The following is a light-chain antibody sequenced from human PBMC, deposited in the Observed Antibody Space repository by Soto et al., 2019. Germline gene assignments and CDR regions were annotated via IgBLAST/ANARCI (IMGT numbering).Light chain of an antibody. CDR2: EVS. J-gene: IGLJ3*02. V-gene: IGLV2-8*01. Sequence: QAVVTQPPSASGSPGQSVTLSCTGTSSDVGAYNYVSWYQQHPGKAPKLVIYEVSKRPSGVPDRFSGSQSGNTASLTVSGLEAEDEADYYCSSYAGSDNVVFGGGTKVTVL. CDR1: SSDVGAYNY. CDR3: SSYAGSDNVV.